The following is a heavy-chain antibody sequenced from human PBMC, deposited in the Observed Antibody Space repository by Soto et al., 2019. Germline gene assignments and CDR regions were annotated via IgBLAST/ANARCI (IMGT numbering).Heavy chain of an antibody. V-gene: IGHV1-3*04. D-gene: IGHD2-15*01. Sequence: QVQLVQSGAEVKKPGASVKISCKASGYAFTYYPIHWVRQAPGQRLEWVGWINIGNGNTEYSQKFQGRVTITTDTSASTAYMELRGLTSEDTAVYYCAREPLCGGKCYDNYFDPWGQGTLVTVSS. J-gene: IGHJ5*02. CDR1: GYAFTYYP. CDR2: INIGNGNT. CDR3: AREPLCGGKCYDNYFDP.